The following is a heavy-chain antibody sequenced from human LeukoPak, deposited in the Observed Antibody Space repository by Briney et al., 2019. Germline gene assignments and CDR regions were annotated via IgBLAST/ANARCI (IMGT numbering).Heavy chain of an antibody. J-gene: IGHJ3*02. CDR1: GGSISGSSYY. CDR3: ARGLGLLRAFDI. Sequence: SETLSLTCTVSGGSISGSSYYWSWIRQPPGKGLEWIGEINHSGSTNYNPSLKSRVTISVDTSKNQFSLKLSSVTATDTAVYYCARGLGLLRAFDIWGQGTMVTVSS. CDR2: INHSGST. V-gene: IGHV4-39*07. D-gene: IGHD3-16*01.